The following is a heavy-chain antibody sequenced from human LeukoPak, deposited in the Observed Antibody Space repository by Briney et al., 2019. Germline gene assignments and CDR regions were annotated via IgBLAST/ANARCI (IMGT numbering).Heavy chain of an antibody. V-gene: IGHV4-4*07. CDR3: ARGDLVTTIIAFDI. J-gene: IGHJ3*02. CDR1: GGSISSYY. CDR2: IYTSGST. D-gene: IGHD5-12*01. Sequence: SETLSLTCTVSGGSISSYYWSWIRQPAGKGLEWIGRIYTSGSTNYNPSLKSRVTMSVDTSKNQFSLKLSSVTAADTAVYYCARGDLVTTIIAFDIWGQGTIVTVSS.